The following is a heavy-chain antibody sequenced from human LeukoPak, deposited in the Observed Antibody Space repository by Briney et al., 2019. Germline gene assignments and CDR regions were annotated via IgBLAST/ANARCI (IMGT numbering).Heavy chain of an antibody. D-gene: IGHD3-16*01. J-gene: IGHJ4*02. V-gene: IGHV1-3*01. Sequence: ASVKVSCKASGYTFTSYAMHWVRQAPGQRLEWMGWINAGNGNTKYSQKFQGRVTMTEDTSTDTAYMELSSLRSEDTAVYYCATVRGTCFDYWGQGTLVTVSS. CDR2: INAGNGNT. CDR1: GYTFTSYA. CDR3: ATVRGTCFDY.